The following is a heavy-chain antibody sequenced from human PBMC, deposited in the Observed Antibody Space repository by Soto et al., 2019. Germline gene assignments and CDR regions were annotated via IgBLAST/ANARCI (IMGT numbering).Heavy chain of an antibody. CDR2: MNANVDAT. J-gene: IGHJ5*02. CDR3: AREVVDGSSLWLDP. Sequence: QVKLVQSGAEVKKPGAPVKVSCKASGFTFRTNVINWVRQAPGQGLQWMGWMNANVDATDSPQEFKGRVTMTWNASISTAYMELSNLKSDDTAVYYCAREVVDGSSLWLDPWGQGTRVTVSS. D-gene: IGHD3-10*01. V-gene: IGHV1-8*01. CDR1: GFTFRTNV.